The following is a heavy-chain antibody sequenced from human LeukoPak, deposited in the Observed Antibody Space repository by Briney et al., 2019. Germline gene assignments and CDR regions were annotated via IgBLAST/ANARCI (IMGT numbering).Heavy chain of an antibody. V-gene: IGHV2-5*02. CDR3: AHSTVDTAMVMRYNWFDP. CDR2: ICWDDDK. CDR1: GFSLSTSGVG. D-gene: IGHD5-18*01. Sequence: SGPTLVKPTQTLTLTCTFSGFSLSTSGVGVGWIRQPPGKALEWLALICWDDDKRYSPSLKSRLTITKDTSKNQVVLTMTNMDPVDTATYYCAHSTVDTAMVMRYNWFDPWGQGTLVTVSS. J-gene: IGHJ5*02.